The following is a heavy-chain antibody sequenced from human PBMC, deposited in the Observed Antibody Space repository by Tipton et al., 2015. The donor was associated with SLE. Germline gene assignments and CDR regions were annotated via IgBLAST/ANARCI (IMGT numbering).Heavy chain of an antibody. CDR1: GFTFSDYA. CDR3: VKDIGVTATRGFDY. Sequence: SLRLSCAASGFTFSDYAMSWVRQAPGKGLEWVAGISGSGGSTYYGDSMRGQFTISRDNSKNTVYLQLNRLRPEDTAIYYCVKDIGVTATRGFDYWGQGTLVAVSS. CDR2: ISGSGGST. D-gene: IGHD2-21*02. J-gene: IGHJ4*02. V-gene: IGHV3-23*01.